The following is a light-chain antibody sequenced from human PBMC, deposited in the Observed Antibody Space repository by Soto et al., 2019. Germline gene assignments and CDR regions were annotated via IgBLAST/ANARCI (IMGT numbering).Light chain of an antibody. V-gene: IGKV1-12*01. J-gene: IGKJ1*01. CDR1: QGIGDR. CDR3: LHTFSFPRT. CDR2: FAS. Sequence: DIQMTQSPSSVSASVGDRVTITCRASQGIGDRLAWYQQRPGKVPQLVVYFASTLPSGVPSRFNASGSGAEFILTVKPLQAEDFATYYCLHTFSFPRTFGQGTKVEVK.